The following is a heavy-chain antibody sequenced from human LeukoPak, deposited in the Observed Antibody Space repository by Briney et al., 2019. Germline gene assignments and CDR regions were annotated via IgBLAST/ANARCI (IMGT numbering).Heavy chain of an antibody. CDR3: ARAGYNNYWYYFDY. J-gene: IGHJ4*02. Sequence: ASVKVSCKASGYTFTSYYIHWVRQAPGQGLEWMGWINPNSDGTNYAQKFQGRVTMTSDTSISAAFMELNRLRSDDTAVYYCARAGYNNYWYYFDYWGQGPLVTVSS. CDR1: GYTFTSYY. CDR2: INPNSDGT. V-gene: IGHV1-2*02. D-gene: IGHD1-14*01.